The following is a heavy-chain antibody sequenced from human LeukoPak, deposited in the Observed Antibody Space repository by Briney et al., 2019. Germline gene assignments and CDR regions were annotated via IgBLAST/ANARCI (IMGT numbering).Heavy chain of an antibody. V-gene: IGHV3-7*01. Sequence: GGSLRLSCAASGFTFSSYWMSWVRQAPGKGLEWVANIKQDGSEKYYVDSVKGRFTISRDNAKNSLYLQMNSLRAEDTAVYYCAREALTIFGVGDAFDIWGQGTMVTVSS. J-gene: IGHJ3*02. D-gene: IGHD3-3*01. CDR3: AREALTIFGVGDAFDI. CDR2: IKQDGSEK. CDR1: GFTFSSYW.